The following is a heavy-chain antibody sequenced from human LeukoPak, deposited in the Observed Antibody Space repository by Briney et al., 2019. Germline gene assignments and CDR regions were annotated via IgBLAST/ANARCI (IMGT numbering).Heavy chain of an antibody. V-gene: IGHV4-59*01. CDR2: IYYSGST. CDR3: ARSGGITIFGVVTTPDEYFQH. Sequence: PSQTLSLXSTVSGGSISSYYWSWIRQPPGKGLEWIGYIYYSGSTNYNPSLKSRVTISVDTSKNQFSLKLSSVTAADTAVYYCARSGGITIFGVVTTPDEYFQHWGQGTLVTVSS. J-gene: IGHJ1*01. D-gene: IGHD3-3*01. CDR1: GGSISSYY.